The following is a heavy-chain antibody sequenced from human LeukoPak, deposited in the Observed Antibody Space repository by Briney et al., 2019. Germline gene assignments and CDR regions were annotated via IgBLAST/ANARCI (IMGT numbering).Heavy chain of an antibody. D-gene: IGHD5-18*01. CDR3: ARDQGGGYSYGWQSFDY. CDR1: GFTFSSYS. Sequence: GGSLSLSCAVSGFTFSSYSMNWVRRAPGKGLEWVSYISSSSSTIYYADSVKGRFTISRDNAKNSLYLQMNSLRAEDTAVYYCARDQGGGYSYGWQSFDYWGQGTLVTVSS. J-gene: IGHJ4*02. V-gene: IGHV3-48*04. CDR2: ISSSSSTI.